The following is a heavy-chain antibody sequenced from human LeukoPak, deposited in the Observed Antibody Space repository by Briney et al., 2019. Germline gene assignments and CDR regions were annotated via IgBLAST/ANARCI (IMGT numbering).Heavy chain of an antibody. CDR3: ARSNSSSWYSVFDC. D-gene: IGHD6-13*01. CDR1: GDSISSYY. CDR2: IYTSGST. Sequence: PSETLSLTCTVSGDSISSYYWSWIRQPAGKGLECIGRIYTSGSTNYNPSLKSRVSMSVDTSKTQFSLKLRSVTAADTAVYYCARSNSSSWYSVFDCCGQGRLLTVYS. V-gene: IGHV4-4*07. J-gene: IGHJ4*02.